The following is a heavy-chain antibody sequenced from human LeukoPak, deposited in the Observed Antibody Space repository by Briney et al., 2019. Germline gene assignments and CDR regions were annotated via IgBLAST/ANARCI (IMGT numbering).Heavy chain of an antibody. V-gene: IGHV1-46*01. CDR3: ARDQRSGYAMSWFDP. J-gene: IGHJ5*02. Sequence: GASVKVSCKASGYTFTSYGISWVRQAPGQGLEWMGIINPSGGSTSYAQKFQGRVTMTRDTSTSTVYMELSSLRSEDTAVYYCARDQRSGYAMSWFDPWGQGTLVTVSS. CDR1: GYTFTSYG. D-gene: IGHD5-12*01. CDR2: INPSGGST.